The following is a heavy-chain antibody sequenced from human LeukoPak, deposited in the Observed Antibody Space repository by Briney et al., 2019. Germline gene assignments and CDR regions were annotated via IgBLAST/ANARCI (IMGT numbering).Heavy chain of an antibody. Sequence: GGSLRLSCAASGFTFSSYNMNWVRQAPGKGLEWVSSISSSSSYIYYADSVKGRFTISRDNAKNSLYLQMNSLRAEDTAVYYCARDQSSSWANWFDPWGQGTLVTVSS. J-gene: IGHJ5*02. V-gene: IGHV3-21*01. CDR2: ISSSSSYI. D-gene: IGHD6-13*01. CDR3: ARDQSSSWANWFDP. CDR1: GFTFSSYN.